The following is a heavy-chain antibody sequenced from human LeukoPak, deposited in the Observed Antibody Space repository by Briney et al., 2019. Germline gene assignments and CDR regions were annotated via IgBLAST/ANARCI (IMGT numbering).Heavy chain of an antibody. V-gene: IGHV3-30*02. D-gene: IGHD3-22*01. Sequence: PGGSLRLSCAASGFTFSSYGMHWVRQAPGKGLEWVAFIRYDGSNKYYADSVKGRFTISRDNSKNTLYVQMNSLRVEDTAVYYCALLDYYDSSAGLDAFDIWGQGTMVTVSS. J-gene: IGHJ3*02. CDR2: IRYDGSNK. CDR1: GFTFSSYG. CDR3: ALLDYYDSSAGLDAFDI.